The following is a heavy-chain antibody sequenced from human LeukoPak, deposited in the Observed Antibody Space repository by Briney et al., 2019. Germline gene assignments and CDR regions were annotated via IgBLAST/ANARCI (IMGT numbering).Heavy chain of an antibody. D-gene: IGHD2-2*01. CDR3: ASGDCSSTSCYDY. J-gene: IGHJ4*02. CDR1: GFTVSSNY. CDR2: IYSGGST. V-gene: IGHV3-53*01. Sequence: PGGSLRLSCAASGFTVSSNYMSWVRQAPGQGLEWVSVIYSGGSTYYADSVKGRFTISRDNSKNTLYLQMNSLRAEDTAVYYCASGDCSSTSCYDYWGQGTLVTVSS.